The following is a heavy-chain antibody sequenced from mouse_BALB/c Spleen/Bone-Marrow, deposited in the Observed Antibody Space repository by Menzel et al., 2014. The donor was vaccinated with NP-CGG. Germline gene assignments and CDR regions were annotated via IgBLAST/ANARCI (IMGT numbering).Heavy chain of an antibody. J-gene: IGHJ3*01. CDR2: IWAGGST. Sequence: VQLVESGPGLVAPSQSLSITCTVSGFSLTSYGVHWVRQPPGKGLEWLGVIWAGGSTNYNSALMSGLSISKDNSKSQVFLKMNSLQTDDTAMYYCARDRGSYYGLAYWGQGTLVTVSA. D-gene: IGHD2-10*01. CDR1: GFSLTSYG. CDR3: ARDRGSYYGLAY. V-gene: IGHV2-9*02.